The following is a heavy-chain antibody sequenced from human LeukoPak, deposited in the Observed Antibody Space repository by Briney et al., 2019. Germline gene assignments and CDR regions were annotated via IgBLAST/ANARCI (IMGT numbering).Heavy chain of an antibody. V-gene: IGHV3-30*01. CDR1: GFTFSSYA. D-gene: IGHD4-17*01. Sequence: GGSLRLSCAASGFTFSSYAMHWVRQAPGKGLEWVAVISYDGSNKYYADSVKGRFTISRDNSKNTLYLQMNSLRAEDTAVYYCARDRNGDPRHYFDYWGQGTLVTVSS. CDR3: ARDRNGDPRHYFDY. J-gene: IGHJ4*02. CDR2: ISYDGSNK.